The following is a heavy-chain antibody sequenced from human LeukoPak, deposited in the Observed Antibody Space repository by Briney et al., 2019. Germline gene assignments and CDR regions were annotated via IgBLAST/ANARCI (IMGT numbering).Heavy chain of an antibody. D-gene: IGHD3-22*01. Sequence: GGSLRLSCAASGVVFSSYGMDWVRQAPGKGLEWVAFIRYDGTMQHYADSVKGRFTVSRDNSKSTLYLQMNSLSIEDTAVYFCAKVYDSNYYYYVHWFDPWGQGTLVTVSS. V-gene: IGHV3-30*02. CDR2: IRYDGTMQ. CDR1: GVVFSSYG. CDR3: AKVYDSNYYYYVHWFDP. J-gene: IGHJ5*02.